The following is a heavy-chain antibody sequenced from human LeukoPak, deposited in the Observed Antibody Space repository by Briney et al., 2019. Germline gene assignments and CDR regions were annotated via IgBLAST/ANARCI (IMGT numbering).Heavy chain of an antibody. CDR2: IYASGST. J-gene: IGHJ3*02. CDR1: GGSISSYY. Sequence: PSETLSLTCTVSGGSISSYYWSWIRQSAGKGLEWIGRIYASGSTNYNPSLKSRVTMSVDTSKNQFSLKLSSVSAADTAVYYCARARDNYHGNDAFDIWGQGTMVTVSS. D-gene: IGHD4-23*01. CDR3: ARARDNYHGNDAFDI. V-gene: IGHV4-4*07.